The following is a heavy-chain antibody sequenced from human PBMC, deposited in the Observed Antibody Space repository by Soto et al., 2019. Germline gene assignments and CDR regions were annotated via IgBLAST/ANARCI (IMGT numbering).Heavy chain of an antibody. Sequence: EVRLVESGGGLVQPGGSLRLSCVASGFTFSSYYMTWVRQAPGEGLEWVANMNQDGSEKYYVDSVKGRFIISRDNAENSLYREVSSLRADDTAVYYCVRDILAPGSFVYFDYCGQGTLVTVSS. J-gene: IGHJ4*02. CDR1: GFTFSSYY. CDR3: VRDILAPGSFVYFDY. V-gene: IGHV3-7*05. D-gene: IGHD2-8*02. CDR2: MNQDGSEK.